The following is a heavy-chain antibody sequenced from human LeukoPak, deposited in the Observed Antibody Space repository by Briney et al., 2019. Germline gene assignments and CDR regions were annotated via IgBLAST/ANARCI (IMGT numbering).Heavy chain of an antibody. CDR1: GFTFSSYA. CDR3: AKEGAYYYDNSGYYPFDY. CDR2: ISGSGGST. J-gene: IGHJ4*02. V-gene: IGHV3-23*01. D-gene: IGHD3-22*01. Sequence: GGSLRLSCAASGFTFSSYAMSWVRQAPGKGLEWVSAISGSGGSTYYADSVKGRFTISRDNSKSTLYLQMNSLRAEDTAVYYCAKEGAYYYDNSGYYPFDYWGQGTLVTVSS.